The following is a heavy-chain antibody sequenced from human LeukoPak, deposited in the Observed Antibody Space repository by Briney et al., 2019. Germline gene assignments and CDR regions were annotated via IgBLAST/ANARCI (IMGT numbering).Heavy chain of an antibody. CDR2: INHSGST. CDR3: ASPHCSSTSCLDAFDI. CDR1: GGSFSGYH. V-gene: IGHV4-34*01. J-gene: IGHJ3*02. D-gene: IGHD2-2*01. Sequence: SETLSLTCAVYGGSFSGYHWSWIRQPPGKGLEWIGEINHSGSTNYNPSLKSRATISVDTSKNQFSLKLSSVTAADTAVYYCASPHCSSTSCLDAFDIWGQGTMVTVSS.